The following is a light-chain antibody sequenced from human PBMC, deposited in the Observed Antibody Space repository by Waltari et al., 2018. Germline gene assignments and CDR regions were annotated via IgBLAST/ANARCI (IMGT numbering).Light chain of an antibody. Sequence: QSALTQPASVSRSPEQSITISCPGTSTALGSSNLLSWYQQHPGKAPKLMISEVNERPSGVSIRFSGSKSGNTASLTISGLQAEDEADYYCCSYAGSNTVRFGGGTKLTVL. V-gene: IGLV2-23*02. J-gene: IGLJ2*01. CDR2: EVN. CDR1: STALGSSNL. CDR3: CSYAGSNTVR.